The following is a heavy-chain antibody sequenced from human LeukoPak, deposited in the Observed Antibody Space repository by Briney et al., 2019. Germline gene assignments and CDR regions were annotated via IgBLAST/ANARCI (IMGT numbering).Heavy chain of an antibody. Sequence: SETLSLTCTVSGGSISSGSYYWSWIRQPAGKGLEWIGRIYTSGSTNYNPSLKSRVTISVDTSKNQFSLKLSSVTAADTAVYYCARLYGSGSSLYFDYWGRGTLVTVSS. CDR1: GGSISSGSYY. CDR2: IYTSGST. CDR3: ARLYGSGSSLYFDY. D-gene: IGHD3-10*01. V-gene: IGHV4-61*02. J-gene: IGHJ4*02.